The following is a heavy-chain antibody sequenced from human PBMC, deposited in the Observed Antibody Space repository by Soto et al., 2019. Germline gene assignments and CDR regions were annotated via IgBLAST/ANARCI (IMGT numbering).Heavy chain of an antibody. D-gene: IGHD5-12*01. CDR2: ISGSGGST. CDR1: GFTFSSYA. Sequence: EVQLLESGGGLVQPGGSLRLSCAASGFTFSSYAMSWVRQAPGKGLEWVSAISGSGGSTYYADSVKGRFTISRDNSKNTLYLQMNSLRAEDTAVYYCAKDPAPPPLSGYDLEVDYWGQGTLVTVSS. V-gene: IGHV3-23*01. J-gene: IGHJ4*02. CDR3: AKDPAPPPLSGYDLEVDY.